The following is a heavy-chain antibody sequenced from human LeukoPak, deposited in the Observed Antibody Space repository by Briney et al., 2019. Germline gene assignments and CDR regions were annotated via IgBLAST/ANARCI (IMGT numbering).Heavy chain of an antibody. CDR1: GFTVSSKY. D-gene: IGHD2-15*01. CDR3: GRAARAAFDY. CDR2: NYSGGST. V-gene: IGHV3-53*01. Sequence: GGSLRLSCAPSGFTVSSKYMSWLRHAPGKGLEGVSVNYSGGSTYYADSVKCRFTISRDNSTNTLYLQMNSARAEDTAVYYCGRAARAAFDYWGQGTLVTVSS. J-gene: IGHJ4*02.